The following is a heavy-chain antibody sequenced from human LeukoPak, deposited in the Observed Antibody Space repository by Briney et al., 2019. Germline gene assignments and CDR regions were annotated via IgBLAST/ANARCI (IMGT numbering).Heavy chain of an antibody. CDR1: GYTFTSYG. CDR2: ISAYNGNT. D-gene: IGHD2-2*01. V-gene: IGHV1-18*01. CDR3: AVRYCSSTSCYNWFDP. Sequence: ASVKVSCEASGYTFTSYGISWVRQAPGQGLEWMGWISAYNGNTNYAQKLQGRVTMATDTSTSTAYMELRSLRSDDTAVYYCAVRYCSSTSCYNWFDPWGQGTLVTVSS. J-gene: IGHJ5*02.